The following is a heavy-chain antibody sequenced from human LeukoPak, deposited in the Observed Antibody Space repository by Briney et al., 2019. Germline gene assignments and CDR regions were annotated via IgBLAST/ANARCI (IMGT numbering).Heavy chain of an antibody. D-gene: IGHD3-22*01. CDR1: GFTFSTYA. J-gene: IGHJ3*02. CDR2: IYSGGST. Sequence: GGSLRLSCTASGFTFSTYAMSWVRQAPGKGLEWVSVIYSGGSTYYADSVKGRFTISRDNSKNTLYLQMNSLRAEDTAVYYCASRPPYDSSGYHDPSAFDIWGQGTMVTVSS. V-gene: IGHV3-66*01. CDR3: ASRPPYDSSGYHDPSAFDI.